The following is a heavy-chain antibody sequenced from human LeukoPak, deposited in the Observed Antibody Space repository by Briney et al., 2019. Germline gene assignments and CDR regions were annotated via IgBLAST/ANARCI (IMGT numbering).Heavy chain of an antibody. D-gene: IGHD2-8*02. CDR3: RLRYCSGTSCPGY. Sequence: GGSLRLSCAASGFTFSDTWLSWVRQAPGRGPEWVGRIKSSADGGATDYAAPVKGRFTVSRDDSKDTLYLQMNSLKTEDTTVYYCRLRYCSGTSCPGYWGQGTLVTVSS. J-gene: IGHJ4*02. V-gene: IGHV3-15*01. CDR1: GFTFSDTW. CDR2: IKSSADGGAT.